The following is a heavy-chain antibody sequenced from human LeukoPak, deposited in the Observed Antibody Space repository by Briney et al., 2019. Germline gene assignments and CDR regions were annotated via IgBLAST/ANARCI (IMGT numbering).Heavy chain of an antibody. D-gene: IGHD3-10*01. V-gene: IGHV4-30-2*01. CDR1: GGSISSGGYS. CDR2: IYHSGST. CDR3: ARASGAFDI. J-gene: IGHJ3*02. Sequence: PSETLSLTCAVSGGSISSGGYSWSWIRQPPGKGLEWIGYIYHSGSTHYNPSLKSRVTISVDRSKNQFSLKLSSVTAADTAVYYCARASGAFDIWGQGTMVTVSS.